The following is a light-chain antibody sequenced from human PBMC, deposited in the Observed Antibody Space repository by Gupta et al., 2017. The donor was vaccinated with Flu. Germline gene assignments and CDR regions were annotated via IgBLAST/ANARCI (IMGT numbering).Light chain of an antibody. J-gene: IGLJ3*02. CDR2: LNSDGSH. CDR1: SGHSRNS. CDR3: QNWDTAGNWV. Sequence: QVVLTQSRSASASLGASVKLTCTLSSGHSRNSITWHQQQPERGPRYLMKLNSDGSHSKGDRIPDRFSGSSSGAERYLTISRLQSDDEADYYSQNWDTAGNWVFGGGTKLTVL. V-gene: IGLV4-69*01.